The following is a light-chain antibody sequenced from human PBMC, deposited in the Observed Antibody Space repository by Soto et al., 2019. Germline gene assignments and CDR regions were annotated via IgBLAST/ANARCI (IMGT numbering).Light chain of an antibody. CDR2: GAS. V-gene: IGKV3-20*01. J-gene: IGKJ2*01. CDR3: HHYDGSTMYT. CDR1: QTVSSSY. Sequence: EIVLTQSPGTLSLSPGERATLSCRASQTVSSSYLTWYQQKPGQAPRLLIYGASSRASGTPDRFSGSGSWTEFTLTISRLEHEDLTVYYCHHYDGSTMYTFGQGTKLEIK.